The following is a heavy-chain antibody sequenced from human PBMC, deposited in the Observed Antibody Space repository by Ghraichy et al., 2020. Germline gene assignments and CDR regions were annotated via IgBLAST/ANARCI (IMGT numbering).Heavy chain of an antibody. J-gene: IGHJ6*02. Sequence: ASVKVSCKASGYTFTGYYMHWVRQAPGQGLEWMGWINPNSGGTNYAQKFQGWVTMTRDTSISTAYMELSRLRSDDTAVYYCARGGSTIPPLIYGMDVWGQGTTVTVSS. CDR1: GYTFTGYY. CDR2: INPNSGGT. D-gene: IGHD3-3*01. V-gene: IGHV1-2*04. CDR3: ARGGSTIPPLIYGMDV.